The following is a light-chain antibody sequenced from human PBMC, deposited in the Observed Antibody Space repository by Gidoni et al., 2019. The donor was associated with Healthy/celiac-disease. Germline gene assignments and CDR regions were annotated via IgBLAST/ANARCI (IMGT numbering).Light chain of an antibody. CDR1: QSVSSY. V-gene: IGKV3-11*01. CDR2: DAS. Sequence: EIVLTQSPATLSLSPGERATLSCRVSQSVSSYLAWYQQKPGQAPRLLIYDASNRATGIPARFSGRGSGTDFTLTISSLEPEDFAVYYCQQRSNWPGTFGQGTKLEIK. J-gene: IGKJ2*01. CDR3: QQRSNWPGT.